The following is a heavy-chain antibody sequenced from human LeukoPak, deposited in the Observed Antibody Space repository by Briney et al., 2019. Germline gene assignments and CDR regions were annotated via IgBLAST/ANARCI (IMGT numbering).Heavy chain of an antibody. CDR3: ARDASYCGGDCYPSYWFDP. CDR2: IYYSGST. CDR1: GGSISSYY. D-gene: IGHD2-21*02. V-gene: IGHV4-59*01. Sequence: PSETLSLTCTVSGGSISSYYWSWIRQPPGKGLECIGYIYYSGSTNYNPSLKSRVTISVDTSKNQFSLKLSSVTAADTAVYYCARDASYCGGDCYPSYWFDPWGQGTLVTVSS. J-gene: IGHJ5*02.